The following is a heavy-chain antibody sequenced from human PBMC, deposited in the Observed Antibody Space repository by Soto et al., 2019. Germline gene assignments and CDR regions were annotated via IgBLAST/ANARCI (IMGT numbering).Heavy chain of an antibody. D-gene: IGHD3-10*01. CDR1: GYTFSSIA. CDR2: IIPIFGTA. V-gene: IGHV1-69*13. CDR3: ALIHYYGSGSYYYFDY. Sequence: SVKVSCKASGYTFSSIAISWVRQAPGQGLEWMGGIIPIFGTANYAQKFQGRVTITADESTSTAYMELSSLRSEDTAVYYCALIHYYGSGSYYYFDYWGQGTLVTVSS. J-gene: IGHJ4*02.